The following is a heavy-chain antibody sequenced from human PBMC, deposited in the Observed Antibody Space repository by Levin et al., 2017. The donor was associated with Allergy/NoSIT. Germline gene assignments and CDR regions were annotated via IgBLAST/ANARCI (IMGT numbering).Heavy chain of an antibody. CDR1: GFTFSSYA. CDR2: ISYDGSNK. V-gene: IGHV3-30-3*01. CDR3: ARDDTLWFGELDY. Sequence: PGGSLRLSCAASGFTFSSYAMHWVRQAPGKGLEWVAVISYDGSNKYYADSVKGRFTISRDNSKNTLYLQMNSLRAEDTAVYYCARDDTLWFGELDYWGQGTLVTVSS. D-gene: IGHD3-10*01. J-gene: IGHJ4*02.